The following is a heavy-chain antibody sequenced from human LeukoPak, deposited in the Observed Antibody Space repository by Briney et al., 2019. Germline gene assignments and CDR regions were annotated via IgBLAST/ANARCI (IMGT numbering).Heavy chain of an antibody. CDR2: INPIFGTD. CDR3: ARDEEGDCGGDCYNWFAP. D-gene: IGHD2-21*02. V-gene: IGHV1-69*06. CDR1: GGTFSSYA. Sequence: ASVKVSCKASGGTFSSYAISWVRQAPGQGLEWMGGINPIFGTDHYAQKFQDRVTITADISTNTVYMELSSLRFEDTAMYYCARDEEGDCGGDCYNWFAPWGQGTLVTVSS. J-gene: IGHJ5*02.